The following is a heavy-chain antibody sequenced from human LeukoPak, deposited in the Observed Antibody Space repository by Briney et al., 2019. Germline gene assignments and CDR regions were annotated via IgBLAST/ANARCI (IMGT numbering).Heavy chain of an antibody. J-gene: IGHJ4*02. CDR1: GGSFSSSSYY. CDR3: ARIDGGHHLSPFDY. CDR2: FYYSGST. D-gene: IGHD4-23*01. Sequence: PSETLSLTCTVSGGSFSSSSYYWGWIRQPPGKGLEWIGSFYYSGSTYYNPSPKSRVTISVDTSKNQFSLKLSSVTAAATAIYYCARIDGGHHLSPFDYWGQGTLVTVSS. V-gene: IGHV4-39*01.